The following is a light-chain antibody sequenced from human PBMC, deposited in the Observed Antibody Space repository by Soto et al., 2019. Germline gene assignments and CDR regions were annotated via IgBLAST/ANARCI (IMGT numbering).Light chain of an antibody. V-gene: IGLV2-14*01. J-gene: IGLJ1*01. CDR1: SSDVGGYDY. Sequence: STLSPPSSVSGPPGQSSPISCTGTSSDVGGYDYVSWYQLHPGKAPKLMVFEVNNRPSGVSYRFSGYKSGNTASLTISGLQAEDEADYFCSSYSISTAYLFGTGTKVTV. CDR3: SSYSISTAYL. CDR2: EVN.